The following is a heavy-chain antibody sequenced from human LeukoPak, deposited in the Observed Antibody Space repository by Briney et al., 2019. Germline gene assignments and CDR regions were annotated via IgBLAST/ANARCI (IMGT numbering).Heavy chain of an antibody. CDR1: GFTFSSYW. J-gene: IGHJ4*02. CDR3: ARVYYDFWSGYSHCFDY. CDR2: INSDGSST. V-gene: IGHV3-74*01. Sequence: GGSLRLSCAASGFTFSSYWMHWVRQAPGKGLVWVSRINSDGSSTSCADSVKGRFTISRDNAKNTLYLQMNSLRAEDTAVYYCARVYYDFWSGYSHCFDYWGQGTLVTVSS. D-gene: IGHD3-3*01.